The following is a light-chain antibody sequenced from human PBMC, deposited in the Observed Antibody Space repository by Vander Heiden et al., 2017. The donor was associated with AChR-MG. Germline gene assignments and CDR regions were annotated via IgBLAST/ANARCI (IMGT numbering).Light chain of an antibody. CDR3: QQYNNWPRT. V-gene: IGKV3-15*01. Sequence: DIAMTQSPATLSVSPGERATLSCRASQSVSSNLAWYQQKPGQAPRLLIYGASTRATGIPARSSGSGSGTEFTLTISSLQSEDFAVYYCQQYNNWPRTFGQGTKVEIK. CDR2: GAS. CDR1: QSVSSN. J-gene: IGKJ1*01.